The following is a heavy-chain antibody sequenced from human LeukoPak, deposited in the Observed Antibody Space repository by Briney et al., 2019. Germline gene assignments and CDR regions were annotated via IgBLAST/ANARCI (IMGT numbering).Heavy chain of an antibody. CDR1: GFTVSSNY. J-gene: IGHJ4*02. V-gene: IGHV3-53*01. CDR2: IYSGGST. D-gene: IGHD6-13*01. Sequence: GGSLRLSCAASGFTVSSNYMSWVRQAPGRGLEWVSVIYSGGSTYYADSVKGRFTISRDNSKNTLYLQMNSLRAEDTAVYYCARSIAAGRVDYWGQGTLVTVSS. CDR3: ARSIAAGRVDY.